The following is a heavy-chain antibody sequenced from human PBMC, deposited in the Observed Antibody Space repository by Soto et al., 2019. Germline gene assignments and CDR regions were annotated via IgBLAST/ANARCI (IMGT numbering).Heavy chain of an antibody. J-gene: IGHJ4*02. CDR2: INPISGGT. D-gene: IGHD2-15*01. Sequence: ASVKVSCKTSGYTFTGHHIHWVRQARGQGLEWMGWINPISGGTKYREKFQGRVSITRDKSSSTAYMELSSLTSDDSAVYYCAKDGRHCSGGSCPQGHWGQGTLVTVSS. V-gene: IGHV1-2*02. CDR3: AKDGRHCSGGSCPQGH. CDR1: GYTFTGHH.